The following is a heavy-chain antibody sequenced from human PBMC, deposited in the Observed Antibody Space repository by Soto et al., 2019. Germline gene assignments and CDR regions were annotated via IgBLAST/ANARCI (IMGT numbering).Heavy chain of an antibody. CDR1: GFTFSSYG. J-gene: IGHJ4*02. CDR2: IWYDGSNK. CDR3: ARGRYGGYWDY. V-gene: IGHV3-33*01. Sequence: QVQLVESGGGVVQPGRSLRLSCAASGFTFSSYGMHWVRQAPGKGLEWVAVIWYDGSNKYYADSVKGRFTISRDNSKNTLYLQMNSLRAEDTAVYYCARGRYGGYWDYWGQGTLVTVSS. D-gene: IGHD3-16*02.